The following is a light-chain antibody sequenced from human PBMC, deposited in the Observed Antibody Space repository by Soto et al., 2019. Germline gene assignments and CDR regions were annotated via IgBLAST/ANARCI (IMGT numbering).Light chain of an antibody. CDR3: QQYYSYPLT. CDR1: QSVSIW. Sequence: DIQMTQSPTTLSSYLLDTVTITCRASQSVSIWLAWYQKKPGKAPQVLIWDASTLQSGVPSRFSGSGSGTDFTLTISCLQSEDFATYYCQQYYSYPLTFGGGTKVDIK. J-gene: IGKJ4*01. CDR2: DAS. V-gene: IGKV1-5*01.